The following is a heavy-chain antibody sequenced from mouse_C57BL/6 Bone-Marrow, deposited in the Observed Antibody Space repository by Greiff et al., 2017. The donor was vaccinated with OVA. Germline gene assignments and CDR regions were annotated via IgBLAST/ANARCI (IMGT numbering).Heavy chain of an antibody. J-gene: IGHJ4*01. CDR2: ISSGSSTI. Sequence: EVQLKESGGGLVKPGGSLKLSCAASGFTFSDYGMHWVRQAPEKGLEWVAYISSGSSTIYYADTVKGRFTISRDNAKNTLFLQMTSLRSEDTAMYYCARSLLAMDYWGQGTSVTVSS. CDR1: GFTFSDYG. V-gene: IGHV5-17*01. CDR3: ARSLLAMDY.